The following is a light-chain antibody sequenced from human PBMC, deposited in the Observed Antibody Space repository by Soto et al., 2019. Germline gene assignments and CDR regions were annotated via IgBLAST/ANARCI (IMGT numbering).Light chain of an antibody. Sequence: EIVMTQSPATLSVSPGERASRSCRASQSVGSNLAWYQQTAGQAPRLLIYGASTRATGIPARFSGSGSGTEFTLTISSLQSEDFAVYSCQQYTNWPHTFGQGTKLEIK. J-gene: IGKJ2*01. V-gene: IGKV3-15*01. CDR3: QQYTNWPHT. CDR1: QSVGSN. CDR2: GAS.